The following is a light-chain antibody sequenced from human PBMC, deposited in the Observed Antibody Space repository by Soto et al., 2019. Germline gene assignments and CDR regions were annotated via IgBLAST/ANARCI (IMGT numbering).Light chain of an antibody. J-gene: IGKJ4*01. V-gene: IGKV3-15*01. CDR2: RAS. Sequence: EIVMTQSPATLSVSPGERAILSCRASQSVTSNLAWYQQKPGQAPRLLIYRASTRATGIPARFSGSGSGTEFTLTLSSLQSEDFAVYYCQQYHDWPPLTFGGGTKVEIK. CDR1: QSVTSN. CDR3: QQYHDWPPLT.